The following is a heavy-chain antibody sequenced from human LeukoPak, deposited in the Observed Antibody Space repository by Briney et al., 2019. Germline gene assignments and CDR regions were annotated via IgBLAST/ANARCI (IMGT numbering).Heavy chain of an antibody. Sequence: SETLSLTCAVYGGSFSGYYWSWIRQPPGKGLEWIGEINHSGSTNYNPSLKSRVTISVDTSKNQFSLKLSSVTAADTAVYYCARRFGWSYYDLWGQGTLVTVSS. D-gene: IGHD3-16*01. J-gene: IGHJ4*02. V-gene: IGHV4-34*01. CDR3: ARRFGWSYYDL. CDR1: GGSFSGYY. CDR2: INHSGST.